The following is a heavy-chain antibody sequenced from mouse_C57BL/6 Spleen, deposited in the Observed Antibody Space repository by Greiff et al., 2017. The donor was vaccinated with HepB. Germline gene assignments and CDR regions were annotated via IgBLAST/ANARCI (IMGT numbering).Heavy chain of an antibody. CDR3: AREEDDYGDY. CDR1: GYAFSSSW. V-gene: IGHV1-82*01. CDR2: IYPGDGDT. D-gene: IGHD2-4*01. J-gene: IGHJ2*01. Sequence: QVQLQQSGPELVKPGASVKISCKASGYAFSSSWMNWVKQRPGKGLEWIGRIYPGDGDTNYNGKFKSKATLTVDKPSSTAYMQLSSLTSEDSAVYYCAREEDDYGDYWGQGTTLTVSS.